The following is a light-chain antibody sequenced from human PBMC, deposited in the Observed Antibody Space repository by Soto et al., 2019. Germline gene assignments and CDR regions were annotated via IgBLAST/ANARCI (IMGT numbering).Light chain of an antibody. CDR3: QQYGSSFT. CDR1: QTLSINS. Sequence: EIVLTQSPDTLSLSPGERATLFCRASQTLSINSLAWYQQKPGQAPRLLIYAASTRDTGIPDRFNGSGSGTDFALTINRLEPEDFAVYYCQQYGSSFTFGPGTKVDIK. V-gene: IGKV3-20*01. J-gene: IGKJ3*01. CDR2: AAS.